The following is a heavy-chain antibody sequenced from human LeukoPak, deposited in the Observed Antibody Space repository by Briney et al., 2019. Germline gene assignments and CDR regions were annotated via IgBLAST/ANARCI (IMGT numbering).Heavy chain of an antibody. J-gene: IGHJ4*02. CDR3: ARGCRSTSCYGGEGYFDY. Sequence: SETLSLTCTVSGGSISSYYWRWIRQPAGKGLEWIGGIYTSGSTNYNPSLKSRVTMSVDTSKNQFSLKLSSVTAADTAVYYCARGCRSTSCYGGEGYFDYWGQGTLVTVSS. V-gene: IGHV4-4*07. CDR2: IYTSGST. CDR1: GGSISSYY. D-gene: IGHD2-2*01.